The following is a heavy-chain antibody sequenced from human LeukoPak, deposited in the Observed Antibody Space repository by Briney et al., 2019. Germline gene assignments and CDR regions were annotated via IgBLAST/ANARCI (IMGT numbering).Heavy chain of an antibody. CDR3: ARAREAFDI. CDR2: ISYDGSNK. V-gene: IGHV3-30*04. Sequence: GRSLRLSCAASGFTFSSYAMHWVRQAPDKGLEWVAVISYDGSNKYYADSVKGRFTISRDNSKNTLYLQMNSLRAEDTAVYYCARAREAFDIWGRGTMVTVSS. CDR1: GFTFSSYA. J-gene: IGHJ3*02.